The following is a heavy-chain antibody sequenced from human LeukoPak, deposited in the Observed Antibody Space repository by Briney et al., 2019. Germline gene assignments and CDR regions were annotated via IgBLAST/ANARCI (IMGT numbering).Heavy chain of an antibody. CDR2: ISSSGSTM. J-gene: IGHJ4*02. CDR3: ARGRGYSYGHTDY. D-gene: IGHD5-18*01. V-gene: IGHV3-11*04. Sequence: GGSLRLSCAASGFTFSDYYMTWIRQAPGKGLKWVSYISSSGSTMYYADSVKGRFTISRDNAKNSLYLQMNSLRAEDTAVYSCARGRGYSYGHTDYWGQGTLVTVSS. CDR1: GFTFSDYY.